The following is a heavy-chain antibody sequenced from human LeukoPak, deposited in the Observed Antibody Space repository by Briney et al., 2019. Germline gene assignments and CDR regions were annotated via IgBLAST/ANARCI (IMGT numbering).Heavy chain of an antibody. CDR1: GFTFSSYS. CDR3: ARGSARNPLDYGGNFDY. J-gene: IGHJ4*02. Sequence: GGSLRLSCAASGFTFSSYSMNWVRQAPGKGLEWVSYINSSSSTIYYADSVKGRFTISRDNAKNSLYLQMNSLRAEDTTVYYCARGSARNPLDYGGNFDYWGREPWSPSPQ. CDR2: INSSSSTI. V-gene: IGHV3-48*04. D-gene: IGHD4-23*01.